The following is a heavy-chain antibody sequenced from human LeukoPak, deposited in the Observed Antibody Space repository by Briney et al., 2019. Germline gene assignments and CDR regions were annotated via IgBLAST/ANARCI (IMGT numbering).Heavy chain of an antibody. Sequence: SQTRSLTCAISGDIVSNNIAARTWIRQSPSRGLEWLGRTYYRSKWYNDYAVSVRGRITVNPDTSKNQFSLQLNSVTPEDTAVYYCTREDRDTFDIWGQGTVVTVSS. CDR3: TREDRDTFDI. J-gene: IGHJ3*02. CDR2: TYYRSKWYN. CDR1: GDIVSNNIAA. V-gene: IGHV6-1*01.